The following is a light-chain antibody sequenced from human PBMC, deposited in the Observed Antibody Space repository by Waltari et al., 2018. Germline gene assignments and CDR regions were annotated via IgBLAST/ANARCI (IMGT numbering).Light chain of an antibody. Sequence: DIPMTQSPSTLSASVGYSVTITCRASPSISIWLAWYQQKPGKAPKLLIYKASSLDSGVPSRFSGSGSGTEFTLTISSLQPDDFATYYCQQYNSYPFTFGPGTKVDIK. V-gene: IGKV1-5*03. J-gene: IGKJ3*01. CDR2: KAS. CDR3: QQYNSYPFT. CDR1: PSISIW.